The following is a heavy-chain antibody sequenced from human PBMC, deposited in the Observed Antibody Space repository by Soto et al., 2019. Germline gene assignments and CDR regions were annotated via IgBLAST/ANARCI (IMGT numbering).Heavy chain of an antibody. CDR3: AEVDAVSI. Sequence: EVQLLESGGGLVQPGGSLRLSCAASGFTFSSYAMSWVRHGPGKGLEWVSAISGSGSSTYYADSVKGRFTISRDNSKNTRYLQMNSLGAEDTAVYYCAEVDAVSIWGQGRMVTFSS. CDR2: ISGSGSST. J-gene: IGHJ3*02. V-gene: IGHV3-23*01. CDR1: GFTFSSYA.